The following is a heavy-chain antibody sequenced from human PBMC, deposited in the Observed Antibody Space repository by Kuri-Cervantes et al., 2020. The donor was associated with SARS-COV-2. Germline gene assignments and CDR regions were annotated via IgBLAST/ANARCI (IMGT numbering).Heavy chain of an antibody. Sequence: ASVKVSCKASGYTFTSYGISWVRQAPGQGLEWMGWISAYNGNTNYAQKLQGRVTMTTDTSTSTAYMELRSLRSDDTAMYYCARDRGSSGWSWVYYYYGMDVWGQGTTVTVSS. CDR1: GYTFTSYG. CDR3: ARDRGSSGWSWVYYYYGMDV. CDR2: ISAYNGNT. D-gene: IGHD6-19*01. V-gene: IGHV1-18*01. J-gene: IGHJ6*02.